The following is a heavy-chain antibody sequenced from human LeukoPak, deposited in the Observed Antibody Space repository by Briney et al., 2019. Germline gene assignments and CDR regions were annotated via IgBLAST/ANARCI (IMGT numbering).Heavy chain of an antibody. CDR1: GYSFTSYW. V-gene: IGHV5-51*01. Sequence: GESLKISCKASGYSFTSYWIGWVRQMPGKGLEWMGIIYPGDSDTRYSPSFQGQVTISADKSISTAYLQWSSLKASDTAMYYCARRLYNYDTSGFYFFDYWGQGTLVTVSS. D-gene: IGHD3-22*01. J-gene: IGHJ4*02. CDR3: ARRLYNYDTSGFYFFDY. CDR2: IYPGDSDT.